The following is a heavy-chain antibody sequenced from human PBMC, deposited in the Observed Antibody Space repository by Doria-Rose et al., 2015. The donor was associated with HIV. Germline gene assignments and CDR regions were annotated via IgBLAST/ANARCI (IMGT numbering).Heavy chain of an antibody. CDR1: GVSLSSPGMG. Sequence: SGPVLVKPIETLTLTCTVSGVSLSSPGMGVSWIRQPPGKALEWLANILSDDERSYKTSLKSRLTISRGTSKSQVVLTMTDMDPVDTATYYCARIKSSRWYHKYYFDFWGQGTLVIVSA. CDR2: ILSDDER. V-gene: IGHV2-26*01. CDR3: ARIKSSRWYHKYYFDF. D-gene: IGHD6-13*01. J-gene: IGHJ4*02.